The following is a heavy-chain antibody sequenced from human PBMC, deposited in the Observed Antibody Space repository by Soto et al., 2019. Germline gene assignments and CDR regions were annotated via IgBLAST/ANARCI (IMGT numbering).Heavy chain of an antibody. V-gene: IGHV3-7*01. J-gene: IGHJ6*02. Sequence: PGGSLRLSCAASGFTFTTYWMSWARQAPGKGLEWVANINQDGSEKNYVDSVKGRFTISRDNAKNSLYLQMNSLRAEDTAVYYCARLKYGIYNNSSDYYGMDVWGQGTTVTVSS. D-gene: IGHD1-20*01. CDR2: INQDGSEK. CDR3: ARLKYGIYNNSSDYYGMDV. CDR1: GFTFTTYW.